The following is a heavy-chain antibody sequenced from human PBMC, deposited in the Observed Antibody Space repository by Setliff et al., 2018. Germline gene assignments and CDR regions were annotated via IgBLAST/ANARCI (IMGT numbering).Heavy chain of an antibody. Sequence: GGSLRLSCTASGFSFGAYVMGWVRQAPGKGLEWVGCIRSKTYGGTTEYAASVKGRFTISRDGSKSIAYLQMNSLKTEDTAVYYCTRDEGWELLGGSLDYWGQGTLVTVSS. CDR3: TRDEGWELLGGSLDY. CDR1: GFSFGAYV. D-gene: IGHD1-26*01. CDR2: IRSKTYGGTT. V-gene: IGHV3-49*04. J-gene: IGHJ4*02.